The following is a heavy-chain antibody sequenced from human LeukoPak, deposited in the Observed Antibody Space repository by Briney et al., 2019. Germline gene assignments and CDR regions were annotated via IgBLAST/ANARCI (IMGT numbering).Heavy chain of an antibody. J-gene: IGHJ4*02. V-gene: IGHV3-30-3*01. Sequence: GGSLRLSCAASGFTFSSYAMHWVRQAPGKGLEWVAVISYDGSNKYYADSVKGRFTISRDNSKNTLYLQMNSLRAEDTAVYYCARDRVVVPAAILGYWGQGTLVTVSS. D-gene: IGHD2-2*02. CDR3: ARDRVVVPAAILGY. CDR1: GFTFSSYA. CDR2: ISYDGSNK.